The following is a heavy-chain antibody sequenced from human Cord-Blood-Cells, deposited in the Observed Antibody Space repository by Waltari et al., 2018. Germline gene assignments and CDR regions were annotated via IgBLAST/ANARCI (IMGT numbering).Heavy chain of an antibody. CDR2: INAGNGNT. Sequence: QVQLVRSGAEVKKPGASVKVSCKASGYTFTSYAMHWVRQAPGQRLEWMGWINAGNGNTKYSQKFQGRVTITRDTSASTAYMELSSLRSEDTAVYYCARGIKRDFDYWGQGTLVTVSS. D-gene: IGHD2-15*01. CDR3: ARGIKRDFDY. J-gene: IGHJ4*02. V-gene: IGHV1-3*01. CDR1: GYTFTSYA.